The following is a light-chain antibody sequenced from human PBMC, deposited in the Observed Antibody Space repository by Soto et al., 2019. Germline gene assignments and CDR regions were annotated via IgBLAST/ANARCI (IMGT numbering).Light chain of an antibody. J-gene: IGKJ5*01. CDR1: QSVSSNY. CDR2: GAS. CDR3: QQRSNWLIT. Sequence: EIALTQSPGTLSLSPGERASLSCRASQSVSSNYLAWFQQKPGQAPRLLISGASSRATGIPDRFGGSGSGTDFTLTISRLEPEDFAVYYCQQRSNWLITFGQGTRLEIK. V-gene: IGKV3D-20*02.